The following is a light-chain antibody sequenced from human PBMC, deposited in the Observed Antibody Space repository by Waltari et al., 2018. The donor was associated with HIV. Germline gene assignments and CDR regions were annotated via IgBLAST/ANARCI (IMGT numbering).Light chain of an antibody. Sequence: SVLTQPPSVSGAPGQRVTISCTGRSSNIGANYDVHWYQQFPGTAPKLLLSGNNDRPSGVPDRFSGSRSGTSASLTITGLQADDEADYYCQSYDSSLSGSVVFGGGTKLTVL. J-gene: IGLJ2*01. CDR1: SSNIGANYD. CDR2: GNN. CDR3: QSYDSSLSGSVV. V-gene: IGLV1-40*01.